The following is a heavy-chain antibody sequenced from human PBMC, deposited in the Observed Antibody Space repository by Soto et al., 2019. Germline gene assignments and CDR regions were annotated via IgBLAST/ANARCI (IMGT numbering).Heavy chain of an antibody. CDR3: AREHCSTTSCYEN. Sequence: NPSETLSLTCAVYGGSFSGYYWSWIRQPPGKGLEWIGEINHSGSTNYNPSLKSRITISVDTSKNQFSLKLNSATAADTAVYYCAREHCSTTSCYENWGQGTLVTVSS. D-gene: IGHD2-2*01. V-gene: IGHV4-34*01. CDR1: GGSFSGYY. J-gene: IGHJ4*02. CDR2: INHSGST.